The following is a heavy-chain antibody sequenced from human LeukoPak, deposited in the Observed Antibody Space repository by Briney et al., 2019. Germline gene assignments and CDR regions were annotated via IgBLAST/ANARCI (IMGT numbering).Heavy chain of an antibody. V-gene: IGHV3-74*01. CDR1: GFTFSSYW. D-gene: IGHD3-22*01. Sequence: PGGSLRLSCAASGFTFSSYWMHWVRQAPGKGLVWVSRISSDESSTAYADSVKGRFTISRDNAKNTLYLQMNSLRAEDTAVYYRARSGYYRFDYWGQGTLVTASS. CDR3: ARSGYYRFDY. CDR2: ISSDESST. J-gene: IGHJ4*02.